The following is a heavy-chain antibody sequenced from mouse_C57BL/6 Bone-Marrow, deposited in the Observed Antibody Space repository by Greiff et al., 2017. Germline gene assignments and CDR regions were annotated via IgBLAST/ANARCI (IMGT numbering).Heavy chain of an antibody. CDR3: ERGGGGSRYEWYLDV. D-gene: IGHD1-1*01. V-gene: IGHV1-64*01. J-gene: IGHJ1*03. CDR2: IHPNSGST. CDR1: GYTFTSYW. Sequence: QVQLQQPGAELVKPGASVKLSCKASGYTFTSYWMHWVKQRPGQGLEWIGMIHPNSGSTNYNEQFKSKTRLTVDNTSSTDYMQLSSLTSEDSAVYYCERGGGGSRYEWYLDVWGTGTTVTDSS.